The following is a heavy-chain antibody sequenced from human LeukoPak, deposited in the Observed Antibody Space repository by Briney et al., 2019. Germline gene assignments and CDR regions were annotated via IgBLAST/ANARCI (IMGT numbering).Heavy chain of an antibody. D-gene: IGHD1-26*01. V-gene: IGHV3-7*01. CDR2: IKKDGSDK. CDR3: ARARTRYSGSYGGAFDI. J-gene: IGHJ3*02. Sequence: GGSLRLSCAASGFTFSSYWMNWVRQAPGKGLEWVANIKKDGSDKNYLGSVKGRFTISRDNAKNSLYLQMNSLRAEDTAVYYCARARTRYSGSYGGAFDIWGQGTMVTVSS. CDR1: GFTFSSYW.